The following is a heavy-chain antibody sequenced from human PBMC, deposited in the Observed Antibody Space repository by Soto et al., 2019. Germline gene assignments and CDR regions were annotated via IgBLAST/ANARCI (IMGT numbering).Heavy chain of an antibody. D-gene: IGHD3-3*01. V-gene: IGHV3-48*01. CDR1: GFTFSSYS. J-gene: IGHJ3*02. CDR3: ARDADFWSGFDI. Sequence: EVQLVESGGGLVQPGGSLRLSCAASGFTFSSYSMNWVRQAPGKGLEWVSYISSSSSTIYYADSVKGRFTISRDNAKHSLYLPMNSLRAEDTAVYYCARDADFWSGFDIWGQGTMVTVSS. CDR2: ISSSSSTI.